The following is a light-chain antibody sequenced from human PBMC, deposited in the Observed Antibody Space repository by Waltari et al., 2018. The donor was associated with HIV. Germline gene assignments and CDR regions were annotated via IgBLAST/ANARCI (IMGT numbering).Light chain of an antibody. J-gene: IGLJ2*01. CDR1: SSNIGKSY. Sequence: QSVLTQPPSVSAAPGQKVTISCSGSSSNIGKSYVSWYQQVPETAPKLLIYDNDKRPAGFPNRFPGSKSGTSATLGITGLQTGDEADYYCGTWDSSLSAMVFGGGTKLTVL. V-gene: IGLV1-51*01. CDR3: GTWDSSLSAMV. CDR2: DND.